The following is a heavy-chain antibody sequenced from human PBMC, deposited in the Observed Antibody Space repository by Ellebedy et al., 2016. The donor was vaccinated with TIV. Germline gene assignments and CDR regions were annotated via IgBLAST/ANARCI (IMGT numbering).Heavy chain of an antibody. CDR2: FDPEDDET. J-gene: IGHJ6*02. V-gene: IGHV1-24*01. Sequence: AASVKVPCKVSGYSVTELSIHWVRQAPGKGLEWMGGFDPEDDETVFAQNFQGRVTMTEDTFTDTAYMELSSLRSEDTAVYYCATDGPGDPHAKPYYHYYGMDVWGQGTTVTVSS. CDR3: ATDGPGDPHAKPYYHYYGMDV. D-gene: IGHD2-2*01. CDR1: GYSVTELS.